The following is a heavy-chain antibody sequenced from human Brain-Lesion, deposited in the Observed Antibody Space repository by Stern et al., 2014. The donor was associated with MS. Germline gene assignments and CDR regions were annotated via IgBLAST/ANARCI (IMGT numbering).Heavy chain of an antibody. CDR2: IKQDGSEE. CDR3: AREDFYHNYYGSGMRYYYYGMDV. D-gene: IGHD3-10*01. V-gene: IGHV3-7*01. J-gene: IGHJ6*02. CDR1: GFTFSSYW. Sequence: VQLVESGGGLVQPGGSLRLSCAASGFTFSSYWMSWVRQAPGKGLEWVAKIKQDGSEEYYVDSVKGRFTISRDNAKNSLYLQMNSLRAEDTAVFYCAREDFYHNYYGSGMRYYYYGMDVWGQGTTVTVSS.